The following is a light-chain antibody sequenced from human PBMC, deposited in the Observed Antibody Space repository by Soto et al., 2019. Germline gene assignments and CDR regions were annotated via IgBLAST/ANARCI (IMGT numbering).Light chain of an antibody. CDR2: GAS. Sequence: EIVLTQSPGTMSLSPGERATLSCRASQSVSSSYLAWYQKKPGQAPRLLIYGASSRATGITDRFSGSGSGTHFTLTISRLEPDDFAVYYCQQYESSPLTFGGGTKVEIK. V-gene: IGKV3-20*01. CDR1: QSVSSSY. J-gene: IGKJ4*01. CDR3: QQYESSPLT.